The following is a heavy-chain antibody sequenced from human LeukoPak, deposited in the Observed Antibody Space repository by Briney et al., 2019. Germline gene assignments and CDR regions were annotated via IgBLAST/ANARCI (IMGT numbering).Heavy chain of an antibody. D-gene: IGHD3-9*01. J-gene: IGHJ3*02. CDR1: GFTCSSYA. CDR3: ALTGYLDAFDI. V-gene: IGHV3-23*01. Sequence: GGSLRLSCAASGFTCSSYAMSWVREAPGKGLEWVSAISGSGGSTYYADSVKGRFTISRDNSKNTLYLQMNSVRAEDTAVYYCALTGYLDAFDIWGQGTMVTVSS. CDR2: ISGSGGST.